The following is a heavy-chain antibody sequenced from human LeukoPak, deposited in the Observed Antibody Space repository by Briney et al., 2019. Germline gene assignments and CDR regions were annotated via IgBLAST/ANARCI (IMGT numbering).Heavy chain of an antibody. D-gene: IGHD3-3*01. CDR3: ARDPKTFTIFGVVIPPDY. Sequence: GGSLRLSCAASGFTFSSYAMSWVRQAPGKGLEWVAVIWYDGSNKYYADSVKGRFTISRDNSKNTLYLQMNSLRAEDTAVYYCARDPKTFTIFGVVIPPDYWGQGTLVTVSS. V-gene: IGHV3-33*08. J-gene: IGHJ4*02. CDR2: IWYDGSNK. CDR1: GFTFSSYA.